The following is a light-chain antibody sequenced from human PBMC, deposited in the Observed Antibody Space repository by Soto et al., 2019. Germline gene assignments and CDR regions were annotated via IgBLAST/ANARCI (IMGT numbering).Light chain of an antibody. Sequence: EIVLTQSPATLSLSPGERATLSCRASQSVSRYLAWYQQKPGQAPRLFIYDASNRAPGIPARFSGSGSGTDFTLTISSLEPEDFAVYYCQQRSNRPLTFGGGTKVDIK. CDR2: DAS. CDR3: QQRSNRPLT. J-gene: IGKJ4*01. V-gene: IGKV3-11*01. CDR1: QSVSRY.